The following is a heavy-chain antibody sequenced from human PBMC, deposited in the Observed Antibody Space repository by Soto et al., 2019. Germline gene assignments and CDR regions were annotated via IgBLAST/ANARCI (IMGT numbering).Heavy chain of an antibody. V-gene: IGHV1-18*01. J-gene: IGHJ4*02. Sequence: ASVKVSCKASGYSFTIYCITWVRQAPGQGLEWMGWISTYDGNTYYAQNFQGRVSMARDTSTSTAYMELRSLRSDDTAVYYCAKDRGRSCIGGTCPFDYWGQGTLVTVSS. CDR2: ISTYDGNT. CDR3: AKDRGRSCIGGTCPFDY. D-gene: IGHD2-15*01. CDR1: GYSFTIYC.